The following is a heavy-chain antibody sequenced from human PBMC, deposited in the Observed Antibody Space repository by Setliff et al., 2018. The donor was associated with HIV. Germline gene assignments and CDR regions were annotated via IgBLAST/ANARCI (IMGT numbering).Heavy chain of an antibody. CDR3: ARSIRANWGGNDAFDF. CDR2: ISVTGNTI. Sequence: HPGGSLRLSCAASGFPFDTYEMNWVRRAPGKGLEWVSYISVTGNTIFYGDSVEGRFTISRDNAKNSLYLQMNSLRADDTAVYYCARSIRANWGGNDAFDFWGQGTKVTVSS. V-gene: IGHV3-48*03. D-gene: IGHD7-27*01. J-gene: IGHJ3*01. CDR1: GFPFDTYE.